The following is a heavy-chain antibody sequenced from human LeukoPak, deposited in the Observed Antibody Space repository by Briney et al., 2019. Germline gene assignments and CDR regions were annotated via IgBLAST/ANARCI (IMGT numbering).Heavy chain of an antibody. CDR2: IYYSGST. D-gene: IGHD6-13*01. CDR1: GGSISSYY. Sequence: SETLSLTCTVSGGSISSYYWSWIRQPPGKGLEWIGYIYYSGSTNYNPSLKSRVTISVDTSKNQFSLKLSSVTAADTAVYYCARAGSSWWFAFDYWGQGTLVTVSS. CDR3: ARAGSSWWFAFDY. J-gene: IGHJ4*02. V-gene: IGHV4-59*01.